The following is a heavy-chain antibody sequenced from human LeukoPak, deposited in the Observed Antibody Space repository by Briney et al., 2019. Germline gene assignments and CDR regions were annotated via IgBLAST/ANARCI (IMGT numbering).Heavy chain of an antibody. D-gene: IGHD4-23*01. V-gene: IGHV3-23*01. CDR2: ARGSGGST. J-gene: IGHJ4*02. CDR3: AKDLGSVVTPPSLDY. CDR1: GFTFSSYA. Sequence: GGSLRLSCAAAGFTFSSYAMSWVRQAPGKGLEWVSAARGSGGSTYYADSVKGRFTISRDNSKNTLYLQMNSLRAEDTAVYYCAKDLGSVVTPPSLDYWGQGTLATVSS.